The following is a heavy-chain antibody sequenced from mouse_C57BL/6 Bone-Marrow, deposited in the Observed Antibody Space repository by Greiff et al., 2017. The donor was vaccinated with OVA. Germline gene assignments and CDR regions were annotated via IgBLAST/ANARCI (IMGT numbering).Heavy chain of an antibody. J-gene: IGHJ4*01. CDR1: GFTFSSYG. CDR3: ARLGSYYGNSWYAMDY. D-gene: IGHD2-10*01. CDR2: ISSGGSYT. Sequence: EVQLQESGGYLVKPGGSLKLSCAASGFTFSSYGMSWVRQTPDKRLEWVATISSGGSYTYYPDSVKGRFTISRDNAKNTLYLQMSSLKSEDTAMYYCARLGSYYGNSWYAMDYWGQGTSVTVSS. V-gene: IGHV5-6*01.